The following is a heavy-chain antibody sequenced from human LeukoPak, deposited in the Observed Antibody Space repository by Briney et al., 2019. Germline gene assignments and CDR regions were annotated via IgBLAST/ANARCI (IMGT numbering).Heavy chain of an antibody. CDR3: ARDPGIAAAGIGFDY. Sequence: GASVKVSCKASGYTFTSYGISWVRQAPGQGLEWMGWISAYNGNTNYAQKLQGRVTMTTDTSTSTAYMELRSMRSDDAAVYYCARDPGIAAAGIGFDYWGQGTLVTVSS. CDR2: ISAYNGNT. D-gene: IGHD6-13*01. CDR1: GYTFTSYG. J-gene: IGHJ4*02. V-gene: IGHV1-18*01.